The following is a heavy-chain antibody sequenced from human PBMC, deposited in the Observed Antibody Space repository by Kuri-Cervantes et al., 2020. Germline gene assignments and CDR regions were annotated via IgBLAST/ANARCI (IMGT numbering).Heavy chain of an antibody. CDR1: GGSFNNYY. V-gene: IGHV4-34*01. Sequence: ESLKISCAVYGGSFNNYYWSWIRQPPGQGLEWIAEINHRGSTNYNPSLKSRVTISVDTSKNQFSLNLNSVTAADTAVYYCARRETLIPGIAAAGGGGFDPWGQGTLVTVSS. J-gene: IGHJ5*02. CDR2: INHRGST. CDR3: ARRETLIPGIAAAGGGGFDP. D-gene: IGHD6-13*01.